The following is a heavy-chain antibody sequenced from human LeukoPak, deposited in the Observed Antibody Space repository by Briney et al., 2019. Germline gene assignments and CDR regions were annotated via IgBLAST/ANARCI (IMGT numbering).Heavy chain of an antibody. J-gene: IGHJ4*02. Sequence: SETLSLTCTVSGASISGYYWSWIRQPAGKGLEWIGRIYTSGSTNYNPSLKSRVTMSVDTSENQFSLRLSSVTAADTAVYYCARHREATTVTNFDYWGQGTLVTVSS. CDR3: ARHREATTVTNFDY. D-gene: IGHD4-17*01. V-gene: IGHV4-4*07. CDR1: GASISGYY. CDR2: IYTSGST.